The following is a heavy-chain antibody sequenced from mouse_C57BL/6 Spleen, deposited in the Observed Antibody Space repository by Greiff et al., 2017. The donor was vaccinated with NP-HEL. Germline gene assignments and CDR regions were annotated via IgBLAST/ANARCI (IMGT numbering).Heavy chain of an antibody. D-gene: IGHD1-1*01. CDR2: IDPSDSYT. J-gene: IGHJ1*03. V-gene: IGHV1-69*01. Sequence: QVQLQQPGAELVMPGASVKLSCKASGYTFTSYWMHWVKQRPGQGLEWIGEIDPSDSYTNYNQKFKGKSTLTVDKSSSTAYMQLSILTSEDSAVYYWARLITTVVEGGYFDVWGTGTTVTVSS. CDR3: ARLITTVVEGGYFDV. CDR1: GYTFTSYW.